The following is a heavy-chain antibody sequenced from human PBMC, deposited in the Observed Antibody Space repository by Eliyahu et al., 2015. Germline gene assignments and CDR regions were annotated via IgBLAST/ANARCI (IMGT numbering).Heavy chain of an antibody. CDR2: INPSGGST. J-gene: IGHJ4*02. D-gene: IGHD2-2*01. Sequence: QVQLVQSGAEVKKPGASVKVSCXASGXTFTXXXRHWVRXAPGQGLEWMGIINPSGGSTSYAQKFQGRVTMTRDTSTSTVYMELSSLRSEDTAVYYCAREARDCSSTSCKSLDYWGQGTLVTVSS. V-gene: IGHV1-46*01. CDR3: AREARDCSSTSCKSLDY. CDR1: GXTFTXXX.